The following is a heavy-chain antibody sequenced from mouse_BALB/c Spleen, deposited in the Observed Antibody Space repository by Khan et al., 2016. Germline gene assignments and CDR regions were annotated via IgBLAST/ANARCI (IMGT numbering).Heavy chain of an antibody. CDR1: GYSFTRYW. CDR3: TRSAYGNHPYYAMDY. Sequence: QVQLQQPGTELVRPGASVKLYCKASGYSFTRYWMNWVKQRPGQGLEWIGMIHPSDSESRLNQKFKDKATLTVDNSSSIAYMQLSSPTSEDSAVYYCTRSAYGNHPYYAMDYWGQGTSVTVSS. CDR2: IHPSDSES. V-gene: IGHV1-61*01. J-gene: IGHJ4*01. D-gene: IGHD2-1*01.